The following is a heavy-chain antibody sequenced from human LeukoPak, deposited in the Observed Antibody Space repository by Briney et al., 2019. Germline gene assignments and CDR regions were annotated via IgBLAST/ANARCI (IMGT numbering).Heavy chain of an antibody. CDR3: ARGGYYGSGNDFRFDP. CDR1: GGSISSYY. D-gene: IGHD3-10*01. J-gene: IGHJ5*02. Sequence: PSETLSLTCTVSGGSISSYYWSWIRQPPGKGLEWIGYIYYSGSTNYKPSLKSRVTISVDTSKNQFSLKLNSVTAADTAVYYCARGGYYGSGNDFRFDPWGQGTLVTVSS. CDR2: IYYSGST. V-gene: IGHV4-59*01.